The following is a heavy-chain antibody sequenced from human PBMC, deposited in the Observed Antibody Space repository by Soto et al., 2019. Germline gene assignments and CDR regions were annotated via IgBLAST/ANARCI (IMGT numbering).Heavy chain of an antibody. Sequence: GGSLRLSCGASGFSFSDHFMDWVRQTQGMGLEWVGRSRNRVNCYTTEYAASVQGRFTISRDDSKNGLYLEMSRLEIEDTDVYSCGGGANCMAPLQQWGQG. J-gene: IGHJ1*01. CDR1: GFSFSDHF. CDR3: GGGANCMAPLQQ. D-gene: IGHD2-21*01. V-gene: IGHV3-72*01. CDR2: SRNRVNCYTT.